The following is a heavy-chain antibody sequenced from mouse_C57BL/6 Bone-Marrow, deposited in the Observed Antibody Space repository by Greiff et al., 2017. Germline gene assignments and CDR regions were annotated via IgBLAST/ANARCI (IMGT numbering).Heavy chain of an antibody. V-gene: IGHV5-15*01. D-gene: IGHD4-1*01. CDR2: ISNLAYSI. Sequence: EVQRVESGGGLVQPGGSLKLSCAASGFTFSDYGMAWVRQAPRKGPEWVAFISNLAYSIYYADTVTGRFTISRENAKNTLYLEMSSLRSEDTAMYYCARNWDVGAYWGQGTLVTVSA. CDR1: GFTFSDYG. CDR3: ARNWDVGAY. J-gene: IGHJ3*01.